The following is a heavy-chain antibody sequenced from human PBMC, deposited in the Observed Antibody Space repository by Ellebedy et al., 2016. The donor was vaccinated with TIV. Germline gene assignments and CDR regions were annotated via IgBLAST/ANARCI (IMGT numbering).Heavy chain of an antibody. CDR1: GGSFSGYY. J-gene: IGHJ4*02. CDR3: ARERGELNIPYYFDY. V-gene: IGHV4-34*01. D-gene: IGHD3-10*01. CDR2: INHSGST. Sequence: SETLSFTXAVYGGSFSGYYWSWIRQPPGKGLEWIGEINHSGSTNYNPSLKSRVTISVDTSKNQFSLKLSSVTAADTAVYYCARERGELNIPYYFDYWGQGTLVTVSS.